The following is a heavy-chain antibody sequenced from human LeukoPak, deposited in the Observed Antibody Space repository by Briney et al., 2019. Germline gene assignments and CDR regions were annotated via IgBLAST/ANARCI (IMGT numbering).Heavy chain of an antibody. CDR2: IKQDGSEK. V-gene: IGHV3-7*01. CDR1: GFTFSSYW. D-gene: IGHD3-16*02. Sequence: GGSLRLSCAASGFTFSSYWMSWVRQAPGKGLEWVANIKQDGSEKYYVDSVKGRFTISRDNAKNSLYLQMNSLRAEDTAAYYCARDRDDYVWGSYRTAPDYWGQGTLVTVSS. CDR3: ARDRDDYVWGSYRTAPDY. J-gene: IGHJ4*02.